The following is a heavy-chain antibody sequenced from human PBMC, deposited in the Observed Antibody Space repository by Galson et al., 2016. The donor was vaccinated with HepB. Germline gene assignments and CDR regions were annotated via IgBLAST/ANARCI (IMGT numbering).Heavy chain of an antibody. CDR2: IYSSEST. D-gene: IGHD6-19*01. Sequence: SETLSLTCIVSGGSISSDYYWGWIRQPPGRGLEWIGSIYSSESTYYNPSLKSRVTISVDTSKNQFSLRLNSVTAADTGVYYCATGIVVAGKYYYYYMDVWGKGPTVTVSS. V-gene: IGHV4-39*01. CDR1: GGSISSDYY. J-gene: IGHJ6*03. CDR3: ATGIVVAGKYYYYYMDV.